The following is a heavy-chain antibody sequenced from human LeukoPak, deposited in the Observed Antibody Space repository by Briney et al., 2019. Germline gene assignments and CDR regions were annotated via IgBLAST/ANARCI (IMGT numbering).Heavy chain of an antibody. V-gene: IGHV3-23*01. D-gene: IGHD2-2*01. Sequence: GGSLRLSCAASGFTFRNYAMSWVRQAPGKGLEWVSLISGSGDTYYADSVKGRFTISRDNSKNTLYLQMNSLRAEDTAVYYCATAHQFSFLDWGQGTLVTVSS. CDR1: GFTFRNYA. CDR3: ATAHQFSFLD. J-gene: IGHJ1*01. CDR2: ISGSGDT.